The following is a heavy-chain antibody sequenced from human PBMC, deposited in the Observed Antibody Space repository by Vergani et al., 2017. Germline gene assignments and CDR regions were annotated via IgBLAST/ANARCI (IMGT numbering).Heavy chain of an antibody. CDR3: ARRFPSWFDP. J-gene: IGHJ5*02. Sequence: EVQLVESGGGLVKPGGSLRLSCAASGFTFSSYSMNWVRQAPGKGLEWVSSISSSSSYTNYADSVKGRFTISRDNAKNSLYLQMNSLRAEDTAVYYCARRFPSWFDPWGQGTLVTVSS. CDR2: ISSSSSYT. CDR1: GFTFSSYS. D-gene: IGHD3-10*01. V-gene: IGHV3-21*04.